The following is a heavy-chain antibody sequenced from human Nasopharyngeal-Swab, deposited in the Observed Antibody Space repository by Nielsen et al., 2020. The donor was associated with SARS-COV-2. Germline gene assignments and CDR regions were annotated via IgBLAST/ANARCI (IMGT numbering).Heavy chain of an antibody. CDR1: GLRFNVYS. V-gene: IGHV3-30-3*01. CDR2: LSYDGITE. CDR3: ASPYPYCSGGSCYTGRYYYGMDV. J-gene: IGHJ6*02. D-gene: IGHD2-15*01. Sequence: GESLKISCEASGLRFNVYSFHWVRQAPGKGLDWVAFLSYDGITEDYADSVKGRFTISRDNSKNTLYLQMNSLRAEDTAVYYCASPYPYCSGGSCYTGRYYYGMDVWGQGTTVTVSS.